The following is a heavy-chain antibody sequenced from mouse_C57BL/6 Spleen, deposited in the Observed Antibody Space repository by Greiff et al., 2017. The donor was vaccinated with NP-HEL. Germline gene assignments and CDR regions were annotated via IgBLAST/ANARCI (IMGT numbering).Heavy chain of an antibody. V-gene: IGHV5-6*01. CDR1: GFTFSSYG. Sequence: EVKLVESGGDLVKPGGSLKLSCAASGFTFSSYGMSWVRQTPDKRLEWVATISSGGSYTYYLDSVKGRFTISRDNAKNTLYLQMSSLKSEDTAMYYCARHPITTVVATKGYFDYWGQGTTLTVSS. CDR2: ISSGGSYT. D-gene: IGHD1-1*01. J-gene: IGHJ2*01. CDR3: ARHPITTVVATKGYFDY.